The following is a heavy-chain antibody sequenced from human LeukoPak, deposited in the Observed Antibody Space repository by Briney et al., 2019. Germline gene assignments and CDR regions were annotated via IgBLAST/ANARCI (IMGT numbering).Heavy chain of an antibody. Sequence: SETLYLTCAVSGGSMSSGGYSWSWIRQPPGKGLEWIEYIYHSGSTYYNPSLKSRVTISVDTSKNQFSLKLSSVTAADTAVYYCARGQHSSVYKTFDYWGQGTLVTVSS. D-gene: IGHD3-22*01. J-gene: IGHJ4*02. V-gene: IGHV4-30-2*01. CDR2: IYHSGST. CDR3: ARGQHSSVYKTFDY. CDR1: GGSMSSGGYS.